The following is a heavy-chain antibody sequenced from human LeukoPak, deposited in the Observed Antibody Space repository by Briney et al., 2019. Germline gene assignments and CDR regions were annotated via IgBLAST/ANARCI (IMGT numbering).Heavy chain of an antibody. V-gene: IGHV5-51*01. Sequence: HGESLKISCKGSGYSFTSYWIGWVRQVPGKGLEWMVIIYPGDSDTRYSPSFQGQVTISADKSISTAYLQWSSLKASDTAMYYCGRQYYRGGGHPKDAFDIWGQGTMVTVSS. CDR2: IYPGDSDT. J-gene: IGHJ3*02. CDR3: GRQYYRGGGHPKDAFDI. D-gene: IGHD1-14*01. CDR1: GYSFTSYW.